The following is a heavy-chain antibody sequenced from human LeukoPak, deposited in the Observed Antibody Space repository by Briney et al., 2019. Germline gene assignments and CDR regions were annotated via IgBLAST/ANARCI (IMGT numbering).Heavy chain of an antibody. V-gene: IGHV1-69*13. CDR2: IIPIFGTA. CDR1: GGTFSSYA. CDR3: ARDAYYDSSGCYYGDYYYGMDV. J-gene: IGHJ6*02. Sequence: SVKVSCKASGGTFSSYAISWVRQAPGQGLEWMGGIIPIFGTANYAQKFQGRVTITADESTSTAYMELSSLRSEDTAVYYCARDAYYDSSGCYYGDYYYGMDVWGQGTTVTVSS. D-gene: IGHD3-22*01.